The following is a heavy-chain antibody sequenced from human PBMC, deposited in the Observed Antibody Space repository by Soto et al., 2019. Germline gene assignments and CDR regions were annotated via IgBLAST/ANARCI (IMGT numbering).Heavy chain of an antibody. CDR1: GFTFRSYA. CDR2: ISTNGGST. V-gene: IGHV3-64D*06. Sequence: GGSLRLSCSASGFTFRSYAIHWVRQAPGKGLEYVSSISTNGGSTHYADSVKGRFTISRDNSKNTQYLQMSSLRADDTAVYYCVKGEYYYDSSGYYPFDYWGQGT. D-gene: IGHD3-22*01. CDR3: VKGEYYYDSSGYYPFDY. J-gene: IGHJ4*02.